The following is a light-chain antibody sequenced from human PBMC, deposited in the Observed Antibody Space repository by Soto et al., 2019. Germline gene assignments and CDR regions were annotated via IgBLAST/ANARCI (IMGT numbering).Light chain of an antibody. CDR3: CSYAGRSTWDVV. V-gene: IGLV2-23*01. J-gene: IGLJ2*01. Sequence: QSVLTQPASVSGSPGQSITISCTGTSSDVGSLNVVSWYQQLPGKAPKLMIYEGSKRPSGISNRFSGSKSGNTASLTISGLQNDDEAYYYCCSYAGRSTWDVVFGGVPKLSVL. CDR2: EGS. CDR1: SSDVGSLNV.